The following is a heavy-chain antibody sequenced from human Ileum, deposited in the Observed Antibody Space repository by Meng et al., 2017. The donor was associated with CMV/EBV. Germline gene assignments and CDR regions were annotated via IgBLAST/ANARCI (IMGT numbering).Heavy chain of an antibody. Sequence: SCKTSEYTFTSNKIIWVRQAPGQGPEWMGWIDTNTGNPTYAQGFTGRFVFSLDTSVNTAYLQISSLKAEDTAVYYCARDGLSGRYFDYWGQGTLVTVSS. CDR1: EYTFTSNK. CDR2: IDTNTGNP. V-gene: IGHV7-4-1*02. CDR3: ARDGLSGRYFDY. D-gene: IGHD1-26*01. J-gene: IGHJ4*02.